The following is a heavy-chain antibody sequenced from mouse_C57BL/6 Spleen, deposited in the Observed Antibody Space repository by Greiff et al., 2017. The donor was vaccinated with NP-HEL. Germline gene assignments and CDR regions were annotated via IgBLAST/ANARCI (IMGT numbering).Heavy chain of an antibody. Sequence: QVQLKESGPELVKPGASVKISCKASGYAFSSSWMNWVKQRPGKGLEWIGRIYPGDGDTNYNGKFKGKATLTADKSSSTAYMQLSSLTSEDSAVYFCARATRYWYFDVWGTGTTVTVSS. CDR3: ARATRYWYFDV. J-gene: IGHJ1*03. V-gene: IGHV1-82*01. CDR1: GYAFSSSW. D-gene: IGHD1-1*01. CDR2: IYPGDGDT.